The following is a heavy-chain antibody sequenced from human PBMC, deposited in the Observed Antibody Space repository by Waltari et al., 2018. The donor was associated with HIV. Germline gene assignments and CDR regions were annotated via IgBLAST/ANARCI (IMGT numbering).Heavy chain of an antibody. CDR1: GGSISSGGYY. V-gene: IGHV4-31*03. Sequence: QVQLQESGPGLVKPSQTLSLTCTVSGGSISSGGYYWSWIRQHPGKGLEWIGYIYYSGSTYYNPSLKSRVTISVDTSKNQFSLKLSSVTAADSAVYYCARYCGGDCLVYYGMDVWGQGTTVTVSS. J-gene: IGHJ6*02. D-gene: IGHD2-21*02. CDR3: ARYCGGDCLVYYGMDV. CDR2: IYYSGST.